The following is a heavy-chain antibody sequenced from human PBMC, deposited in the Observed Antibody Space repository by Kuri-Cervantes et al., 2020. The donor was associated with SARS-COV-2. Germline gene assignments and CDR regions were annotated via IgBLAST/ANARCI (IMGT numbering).Heavy chain of an antibody. D-gene: IGHD6-13*01. CDR1: GFPFSSYG. Sequence: SPKISCAASGFPFSSYGMHWVRQAPGKGLEWVAVISYDGSNKYYADPVKVRFTISRDNSKNTLYLQMNSLRAEDTAVYYCARGTGTADGGFDPWGQGTLVTVSS. V-gene: IGHV3-30*03. J-gene: IGHJ5*02. CDR3: ARGTGTADGGFDP. CDR2: ISYDGSNK.